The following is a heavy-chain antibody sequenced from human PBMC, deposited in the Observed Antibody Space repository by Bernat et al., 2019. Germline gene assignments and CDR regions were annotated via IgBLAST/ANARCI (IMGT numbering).Heavy chain of an antibody. D-gene: IGHD6-13*01. CDR1: GFTFDDYA. CDR3: AKEAAAGTDHYYYYGMDV. Sequence: EVQLVESGGGLVQPGRSLRLSCAASGFTFDDYAMHWVRQAPRKGLEGVSGIRWNSCSIGYADSVKGRFTISRDNAKNSLYLQMNSLRAEDTALYYCAKEAAAGTDHYYYYGMDVWGQGTTVTVSS. V-gene: IGHV3-9*01. J-gene: IGHJ6*02. CDR2: IRWNSCSI.